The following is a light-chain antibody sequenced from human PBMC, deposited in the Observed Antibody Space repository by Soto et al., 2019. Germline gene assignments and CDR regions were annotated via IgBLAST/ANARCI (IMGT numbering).Light chain of an antibody. Sequence: EIVMTQSPATLSVSPGERATLSCRASQSVSSNFAWYQQKPGQAPRLLSYGASTRATRVPARFSGSGSGTGVPLTISSLQCEDFAVYYCQQYNNWPWTFGQGTKVEI. V-gene: IGKV3-15*01. CDR1: QSVSSN. CDR3: QQYNNWPWT. J-gene: IGKJ1*01. CDR2: GAS.